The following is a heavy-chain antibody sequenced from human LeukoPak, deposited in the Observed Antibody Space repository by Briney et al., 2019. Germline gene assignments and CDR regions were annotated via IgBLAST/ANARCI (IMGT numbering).Heavy chain of an antibody. CDR2: MNPNSGNT. Sequence: GASVKVSCKASGYTSTSYDINWVRQATGQGLEWMGWMNPNSGNTGYAQKFQGRVTMTRNTSISTAYMELSSLRSEDTAVYYCARGQAGTLDFDYWGQGTLVTVSS. CDR3: ARGQAGTLDFDY. CDR1: GYTSTSYD. J-gene: IGHJ4*02. V-gene: IGHV1-8*01. D-gene: IGHD1-1*01.